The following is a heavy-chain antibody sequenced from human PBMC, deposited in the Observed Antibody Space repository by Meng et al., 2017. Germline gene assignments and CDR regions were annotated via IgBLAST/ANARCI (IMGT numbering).Heavy chain of an antibody. CDR1: GFTFSSYW. V-gene: IGHV3-74*01. Sequence: ESLKISCAASGFTFSSYWMHWVRQAPGKGLVWVSCINSDGSSTSYADSVKGRFTISRDNSKNTLYLQMNSLRAEDTAVYYCARDPAYYYDSSGYNDYWGQGTLVTVSS. CDR3: ARDPAYYYDSSGYNDY. CDR2: INSDGSST. D-gene: IGHD3-22*01. J-gene: IGHJ4*02.